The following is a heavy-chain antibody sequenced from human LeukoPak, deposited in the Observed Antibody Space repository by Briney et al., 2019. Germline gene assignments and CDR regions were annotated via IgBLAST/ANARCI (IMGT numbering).Heavy chain of an antibody. CDR1: GYSISSGYY. CDR2: IYHSGST. Sequence: KPSETLSLTCAVSGYSISSGYYWGWIRQPPGKGLEWIGSIYHSGSTYYNPSLKGRVTISVDTSKNQFSLKLSSVTAADTAVYYCARRTVGNWFDPWGQGTLVTVSS. V-gene: IGHV4-38-2*01. CDR3: ARRTVGNWFDP. D-gene: IGHD1-26*01. J-gene: IGHJ5*02.